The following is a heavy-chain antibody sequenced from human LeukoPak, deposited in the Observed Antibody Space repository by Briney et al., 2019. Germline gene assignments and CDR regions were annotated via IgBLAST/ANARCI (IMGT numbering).Heavy chain of an antibody. J-gene: IGHJ4*02. CDR1: GFTFSSYA. D-gene: IGHD3-3*01. CDR2: ISNSGGST. Sequence: GGSLRLSCAASGFTFSSYAMNWVRQAPGKGLEWVSAISNSGGSTYYADSVKGRFTISRDNSKNMLFLQMNSLRAEDKAIYYCAKFEYDFWSGYSDYWGQGTLVTVSS. CDR3: AKFEYDFWSGYSDY. V-gene: IGHV3-23*01.